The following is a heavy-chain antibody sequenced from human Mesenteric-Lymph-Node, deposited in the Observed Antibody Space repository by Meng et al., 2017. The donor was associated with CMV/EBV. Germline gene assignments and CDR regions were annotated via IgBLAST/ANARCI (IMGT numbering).Heavy chain of an antibody. V-gene: IGHV3-23*01. CDR3: SRENSGLDY. CDR2: ISGSGGAT. CDR1: GFTFSSYA. J-gene: IGHJ4*02. Sequence: GGSLRLSCAASGFTFSSYAMSWVRQAPGKGLEWVSAISGSGGATYYADSVKGRFTISRDSAKNSLYLQLNSLRVEDTAVYYCSRENSGLDYWGQGTLVTVSS.